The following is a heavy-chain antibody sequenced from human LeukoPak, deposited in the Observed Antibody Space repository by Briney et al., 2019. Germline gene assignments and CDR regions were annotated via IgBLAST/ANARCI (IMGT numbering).Heavy chain of an antibody. V-gene: IGHV4-31*03. CDR1: GGSIRSSYYY. Sequence: SETLSLTCTVSGGSIRSSYYYWGWIRQHPGKGLEWIGYIYYSGSTYYNPSLKSRVTISVDTSKNQFSLKLSFVTAADTAVYYCARANQNHFDYWGQGTLVTVSS. D-gene: IGHD1-14*01. CDR3: ARANQNHFDY. CDR2: IYYSGST. J-gene: IGHJ4*02.